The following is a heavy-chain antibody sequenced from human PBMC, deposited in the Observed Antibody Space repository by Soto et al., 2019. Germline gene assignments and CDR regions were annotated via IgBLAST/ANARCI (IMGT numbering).Heavy chain of an antibody. Sequence: SVKVSCKASGFTFTNSAVQWVRQARGQRLEWIGRIVVGSGNTNYAQKFQERVTITRDMSTSTAYMELSSLRSEDTAVYYCAAWVSGSNSLYYYYYSMDVWGKGTTVTVSS. CDR1: GFTFTNSA. CDR2: IVVGSGNT. V-gene: IGHV1-58*01. CDR3: AAWVSGSNSLYYYYYSMDV. D-gene: IGHD1-26*01. J-gene: IGHJ6*04.